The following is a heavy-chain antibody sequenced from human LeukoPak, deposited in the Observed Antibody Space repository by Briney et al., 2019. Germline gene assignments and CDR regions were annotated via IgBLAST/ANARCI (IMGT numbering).Heavy chain of an antibody. D-gene: IGHD6-13*01. CDR2: ISGSGLSI. J-gene: IGHJ5*02. CDR3: AKDGDSSTWYYPYSWFGP. Sequence: GGSLRLSCAASGFIFSSYGMHWVRQAPGKGLEWVSAISGSGLSIYYADSVKGRFTISRDNSQNTLYLQMNSLRAEDTAVYYCAKDGDSSTWYYPYSWFGPWGQGTLVTVSP. CDR1: GFIFSSYG. V-gene: IGHV3-23*01.